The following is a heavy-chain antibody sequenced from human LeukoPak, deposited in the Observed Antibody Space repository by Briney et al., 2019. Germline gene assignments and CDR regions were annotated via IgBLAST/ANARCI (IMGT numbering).Heavy chain of an antibody. CDR3: ARDRTGRNTAQDDY. Sequence: SETLSLTCAVSNSSISSGYFWGWIRQPPGRGLEWIGSIYYTGGTLYNPSLKSRVSMSVDTSTNQFSLKLTSVTAADTAVYYCARDRTGRNTAQDDYWGQGTLVTVSS. J-gene: IGHJ4*02. V-gene: IGHV4-38-2*02. CDR2: IYYTGGT. CDR1: NSSISSGYF. D-gene: IGHD5-18*01.